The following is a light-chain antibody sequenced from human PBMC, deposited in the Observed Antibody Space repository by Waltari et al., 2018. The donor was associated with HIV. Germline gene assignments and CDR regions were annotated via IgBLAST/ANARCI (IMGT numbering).Light chain of an antibody. CDR2: GAS. CDR1: QGVASD. CDR3: QQYNNWPPVT. Sequence: EIVMTQSPATLSVSPGERATLSCRASQGVASDIAWYQQKPGQAPRLLIYGASTRATGIPARFSGSGSGTEFTLTISSLQSEDFAVYYCQQYNNWPPVTFGPGTKVDIK. V-gene: IGKV3-15*01. J-gene: IGKJ3*01.